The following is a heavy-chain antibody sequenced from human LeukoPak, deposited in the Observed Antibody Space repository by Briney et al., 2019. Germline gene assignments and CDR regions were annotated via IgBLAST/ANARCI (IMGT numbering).Heavy chain of an antibody. CDR3: ARHKQASSGWFISLDP. J-gene: IGHJ5*02. V-gene: IGHV4-39*01. Sequence: SETLSLTCTVSGGSIADTTYYWGWIRQSPGKGLEWIGRIYYSGKNYYNPSLTSRVTISVDTSKNQFSLTLTSVTAADTSLYYWARHKQASSGWFISLDPWGQGTLVIVSS. D-gene: IGHD6-19*01. CDR2: IYYSGKN. CDR1: GGSIADTTYY.